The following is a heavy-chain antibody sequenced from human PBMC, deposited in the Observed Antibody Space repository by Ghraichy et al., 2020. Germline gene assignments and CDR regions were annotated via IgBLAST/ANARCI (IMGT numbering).Heavy chain of an antibody. CDR1: GFTFSSYG. V-gene: IGHV3-30*02. Sequence: GGSLRLSCAASGFTFSSYGMHWVRQAPGKGLEWVAFIRYDGSNKYYADSVKGRFTISRDNSKNTLYLQMNSLRAEDTAVYYCAKDGRTQYISGVGWRNYFDYWGQGTLVTVSS. J-gene: IGHJ4*02. CDR3: AKDGRTQYISGVGWRNYFDY. D-gene: IGHD3-10*01. CDR2: IRYDGSNK.